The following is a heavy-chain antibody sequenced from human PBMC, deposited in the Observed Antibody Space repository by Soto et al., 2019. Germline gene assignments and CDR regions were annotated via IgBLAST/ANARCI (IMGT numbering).Heavy chain of an antibody. V-gene: IGHV4-31*03. CDR2: IYYSGST. J-gene: IGHJ4*02. Sequence: QVQLQESGPGLVKPSQTLSLTCTVSGGSISSGGYYWSWIRQHPGKGLEWIGYIYYSGSTYYNPSLKSRVTIAVETSENKFSLKLSSVTAADTAVYYCASGRVGDKGLVDYWGQGTLVTVSS. CDR1: GGSISSGGYY. D-gene: IGHD3-10*01. CDR3: ASGRVGDKGLVDY.